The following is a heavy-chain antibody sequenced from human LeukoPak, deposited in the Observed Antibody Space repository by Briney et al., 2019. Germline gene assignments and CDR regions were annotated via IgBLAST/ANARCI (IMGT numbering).Heavy chain of an antibody. J-gene: IGHJ4*02. CDR1: GFTFSSYS. V-gene: IGHV3-21*01. D-gene: IGHD6-13*01. Sequence: PGGSLRLSCAASGFTFSSYSINWVRQAPGKGLEWVSSISSSSSYIYYADSVKGRFTISRDNAKNSLYLQMNSLRAEDTAVYYCARDFGAAAGYNYFDYWGQGTLVTVSS. CDR2: ISSSSSYI. CDR3: ARDFGAAAGYNYFDY.